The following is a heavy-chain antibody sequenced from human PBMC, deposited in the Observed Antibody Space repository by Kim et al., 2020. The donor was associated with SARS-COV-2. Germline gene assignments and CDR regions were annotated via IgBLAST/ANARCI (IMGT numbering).Heavy chain of an antibody. Sequence: RRTIYYGDSVKGRFTSSRDNAKNSLYLQMNSLRDEDTAVYYCARGGGIDYWGQGTLVTVSS. CDR2: RRTI. D-gene: IGHD3-16*01. V-gene: IGHV3-48*02. CDR3: ARGGGIDY. J-gene: IGHJ4*02.